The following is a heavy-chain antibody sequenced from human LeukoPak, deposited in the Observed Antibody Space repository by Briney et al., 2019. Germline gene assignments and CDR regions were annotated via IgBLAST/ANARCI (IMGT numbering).Heavy chain of an antibody. CDR2: IRYDGSNK. J-gene: IGHJ4*02. CDR1: GFTFSFYG. D-gene: IGHD3-10*01. Sequence: GGSLRLSCAASGFTFSFYGMHWVRQAPGKGLEWVAFIRYDGSNKYYADSVKGRFTISRDNSKNTLYLQMNSLRAEDTAVYFCAKDPLYGAGSFHYYFDYWGQGTLVTVSS. V-gene: IGHV3-30*02. CDR3: AKDPLYGAGSFHYYFDY.